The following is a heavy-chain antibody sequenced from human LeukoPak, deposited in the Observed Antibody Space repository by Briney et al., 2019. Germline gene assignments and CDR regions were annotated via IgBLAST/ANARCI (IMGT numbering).Heavy chain of an antibody. CDR2: IYYSGST. V-gene: IGHV4-59*01. CDR1: GGSISSYY. CDR3: ARRRLYYYGSGSPEGYFDY. Sequence: SETLSLTCTVSGGSISSYYWSWIRQPPGKGLEWIGYIYYSGSTNYNPSLKSRVTISVDTSKNQFSLKLSSVTAAGTAVYYCARRRLYYYGSGSPEGYFDYWGQGTLVTVSS. D-gene: IGHD3-10*01. J-gene: IGHJ4*02.